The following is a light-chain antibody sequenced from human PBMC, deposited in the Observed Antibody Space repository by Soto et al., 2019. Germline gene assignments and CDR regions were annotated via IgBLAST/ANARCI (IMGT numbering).Light chain of an antibody. Sequence: QSALTQPRSVSGSPGQSVTISCTGTSSDVGAYNFVSWYQHHPGKAPKLIIYDVTERPSGVPDRFSGSKSGNSASLTISGLQTEDEADYYCQAWDSSVVFGGGTKVTVL. CDR2: DVT. J-gene: IGLJ2*01. CDR1: SSDVGAYNF. V-gene: IGLV2-11*01. CDR3: QAWDSSVV.